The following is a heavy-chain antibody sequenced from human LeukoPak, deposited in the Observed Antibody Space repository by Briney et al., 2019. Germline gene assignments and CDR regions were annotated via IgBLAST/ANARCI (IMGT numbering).Heavy chain of an antibody. V-gene: IGHV4-34*01. Sequence: SETLSLTCAVYGGSFSGYYWSWIRQPPGKGLEWIGEINHSGSTNYNPSLKSRVTISVDTSKNQFSLELSSVTAADTAVYYCARIYCSGGSCYSGHVDYWGQGTLVTVSS. CDR2: INHSGST. CDR3: ARIYCSGGSCYSGHVDY. J-gene: IGHJ4*02. D-gene: IGHD2-15*01. CDR1: GGSFSGYY.